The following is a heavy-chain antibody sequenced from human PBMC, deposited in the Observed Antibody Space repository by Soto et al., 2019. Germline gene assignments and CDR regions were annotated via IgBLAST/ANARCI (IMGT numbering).Heavy chain of an antibody. CDR2: IGVSSDA. CDR3: AKNYFFDS. J-gene: IGHJ4*02. CDR1: GFTFSSYA. Sequence: GGSLRLSCAASGFTFSSYAMSWARQAPGKGLEWVSSIGVSSDAYHADSVTGRFTISRDNSRNTLYLQMNSLRAEDTAVYYCAKNYFFDSWGQGTLVTVSS. V-gene: IGHV3-23*01.